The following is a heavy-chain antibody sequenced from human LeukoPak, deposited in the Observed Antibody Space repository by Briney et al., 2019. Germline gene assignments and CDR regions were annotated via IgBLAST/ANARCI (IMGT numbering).Heavy chain of an antibody. Sequence: ASVTVSCKASGYTFTSYAMHWVRQAPGQRLEWMGWINAGNGNTKYSQEFQGRVTITRDTSASTAYMELSSLRSEDMAVYYCAREGEGYSYGYHYWGQGTLVTVSS. CDR1: GYTFTSYA. D-gene: IGHD5-18*01. J-gene: IGHJ4*02. CDR2: INAGNGNT. CDR3: AREGEGYSYGYHY. V-gene: IGHV1-3*03.